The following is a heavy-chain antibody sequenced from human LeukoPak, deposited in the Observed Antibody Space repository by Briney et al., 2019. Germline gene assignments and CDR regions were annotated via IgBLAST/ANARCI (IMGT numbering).Heavy chain of an antibody. Sequence: SVKVSCKASGGTFSSYAISWVRQAPGQGLEWMGGVIPIFGTANYAQKFQGRVTITADESTSTAYMELSSLRAEDTAVYYCARTVVANYYYYYYMDVWGKGTTVTVSS. V-gene: IGHV1-69*13. CDR1: GGTFSSYA. CDR2: VIPIFGTA. CDR3: ARTVVANYYYYYYMDV. J-gene: IGHJ6*03. D-gene: IGHD2-21*01.